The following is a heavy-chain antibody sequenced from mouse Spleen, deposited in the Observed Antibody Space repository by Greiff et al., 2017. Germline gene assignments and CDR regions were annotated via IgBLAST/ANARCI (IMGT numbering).Heavy chain of an antibody. D-gene: IGHD2-3*01. CDR1: GYTFTDYY. J-gene: IGHJ2*01. CDR3: ARLQGDGYYLYYFDY. CDR2: INPNNGGT. Sequence: EVQLQQSGPELVKPGASVKISCKASGYTFTDYYMNWVKQSHGKSLEWIGDINPNNGGTSYNQKFKGKATLTVDKSSSTAYMELRSLTSEDSAVYYFARLQGDGYYLYYFDYWGQGTTLTVSS. V-gene: IGHV1-26*01.